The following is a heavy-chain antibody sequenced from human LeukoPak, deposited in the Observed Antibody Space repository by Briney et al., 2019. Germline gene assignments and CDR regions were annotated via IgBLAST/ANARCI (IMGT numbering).Heavy chain of an antibody. J-gene: IGHJ6*02. D-gene: IGHD6-13*01. CDR3: AKDIAALPYYYYYYGMDV. V-gene: IGHV3-23*01. Sequence: SGASLRLSCAASGFTFSSYAMSSVRQAPGKGLEWVSAISGSGGSTYYADSVKGRFTISRDNSKNTLYLQMNSLRAEDTAVYYCAKDIAALPYYYYYYGMDVWGQGTTVTVSS. CDR2: ISGSGGST. CDR1: GFTFSSYA.